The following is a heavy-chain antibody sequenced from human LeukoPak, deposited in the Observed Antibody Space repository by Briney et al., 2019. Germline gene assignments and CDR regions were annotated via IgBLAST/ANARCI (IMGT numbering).Heavy chain of an antibody. V-gene: IGHV5-10-1*01. Sequence: GESLKISCKGFGYNFTSYWISWVRQMPGKGLEWMGRVDPSGSYTNYSPSFQGHVTISADKSITTAYQQWSSLRASDTAMYYCARLRDGSIDYWGQGTLVTVSS. CDR3: ARLRDGSIDY. CDR1: GYNFTSYW. CDR2: VDPSGSYT. J-gene: IGHJ4*02.